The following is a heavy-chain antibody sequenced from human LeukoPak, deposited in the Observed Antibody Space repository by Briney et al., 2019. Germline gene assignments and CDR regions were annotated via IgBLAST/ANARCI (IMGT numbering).Heavy chain of an antibody. V-gene: IGHV4-61*02. J-gene: IGHJ5*02. D-gene: IGHD2-2*02. Sequence: SETLSLTCAVSGGSLSSGGYYWSWIRQPAGKGLEWIGRIYTSGSTNYNPSLKSRVTMSVDTSKNQFSLKLSSVTAADTAVYYCAREGQLLYYNWFDPWGQGTLVTVSS. CDR3: AREGQLLYYNWFDP. CDR1: GGSLSSGGYY. CDR2: IYTSGST.